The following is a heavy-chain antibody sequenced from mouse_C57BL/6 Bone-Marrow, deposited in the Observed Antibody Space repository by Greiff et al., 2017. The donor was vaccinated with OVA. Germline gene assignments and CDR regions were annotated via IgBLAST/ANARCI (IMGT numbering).Heavy chain of an antibody. V-gene: IGHV1-20*01. D-gene: IGHD1-1*01. Sequence: EVQLQQSGPELVKPGDSVKISCKASGYSFTGYFMNWVMQSHGKSLEWIGRINPYNGDTFYNQKFKGKATLTVDKSSSTAHMELRSLTSEDSAVYCCARSSYYYGSTWFAYWGQGTLVTVSA. CDR2: INPYNGDT. J-gene: IGHJ3*01. CDR1: GYSFTGYF. CDR3: ARSSYYYGSTWFAY.